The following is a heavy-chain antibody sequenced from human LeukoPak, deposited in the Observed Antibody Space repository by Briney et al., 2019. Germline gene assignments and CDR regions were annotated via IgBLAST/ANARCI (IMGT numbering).Heavy chain of an antibody. CDR2: ISYDGSNK. CDR3: ADTYFFSS. Sequence: GGSLRLSCAASGSTFSSYGMHWVRQAPGKGLEWVAVISYDGSNKYYADSVKGRFTISRDNSKNTLYLQMNSLRAEDTAVYYCADTYFFSSWGQGTLVTVSS. CDR1: GSTFSSYG. D-gene: IGHD3-10*01. J-gene: IGHJ4*02. V-gene: IGHV3-30*03.